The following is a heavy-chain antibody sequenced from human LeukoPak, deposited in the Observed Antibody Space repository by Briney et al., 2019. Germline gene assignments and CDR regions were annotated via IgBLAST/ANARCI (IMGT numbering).Heavy chain of an antibody. Sequence: PGGSLRLSCAASGFTFSSYWMHWVRQAPGKGLVWVSRINTDGSSTSYADSVKGRFTISRDNAKNTLYLQMNSLRAEDTAVYYCARDRVGYNWNDGGWFDPWGQGTLVTVSS. CDR2: INTDGSST. CDR1: GFTFSSYW. J-gene: IGHJ5*02. V-gene: IGHV3-74*01. CDR3: ARDRVGYNWNDGGWFDP. D-gene: IGHD1-1*01.